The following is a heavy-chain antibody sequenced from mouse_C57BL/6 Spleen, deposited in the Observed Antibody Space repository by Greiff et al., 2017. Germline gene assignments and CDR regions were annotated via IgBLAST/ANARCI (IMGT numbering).Heavy chain of an antibody. CDR1: GFNIKDYY. Sequence: EVKLMESGAELVKPGASVKLSCTASGFNIKDYYMHWVKQRTEQGLEWIGRIDPEDGETKYAPKFQGKATITADPSSNTAYLQLSSLTSEDTAVYYCARSPAQATPWFAYWGQGTLVTVSA. J-gene: IGHJ3*01. D-gene: IGHD3-2*02. CDR3: ARSPAQATPWFAY. CDR2: IDPEDGET. V-gene: IGHV14-2*01.